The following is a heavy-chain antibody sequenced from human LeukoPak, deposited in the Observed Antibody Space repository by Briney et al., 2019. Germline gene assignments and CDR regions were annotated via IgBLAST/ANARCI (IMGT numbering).Heavy chain of an antibody. CDR2: ISYDGSNK. Sequence: GGSLRLSCVASGFTFSDAWMGWVRQAPGKGLEWVAVISYDGSNKYYADSVKGRFTISRDNSKNTLYLQMNSLRAEDTAVYYCAREASTLVVPAGIPAFWGQGTLVSVST. CDR3: AREASTLVVPAGIPAF. D-gene: IGHD2-2*01. CDR1: GFTFSDAW. V-gene: IGHV3-30*03. J-gene: IGHJ4*02.